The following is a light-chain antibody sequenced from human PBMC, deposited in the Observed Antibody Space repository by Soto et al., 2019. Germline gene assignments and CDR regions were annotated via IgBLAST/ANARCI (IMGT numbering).Light chain of an antibody. CDR1: STDIGRYNY. V-gene: IGLV2-14*03. J-gene: IGLJ3*02. Sequence: LTQPASVSGSPGQSITISCTGTSTDIGRYNYVSWYQQHPGKAPKLIIYDVSTRPSGVSNRFSGSKSGNTASLTISGLQAEDEADYYCCSYTSSSTLGVFGGGTKVTVL. CDR2: DVS. CDR3: CSYTSSSTLGV.